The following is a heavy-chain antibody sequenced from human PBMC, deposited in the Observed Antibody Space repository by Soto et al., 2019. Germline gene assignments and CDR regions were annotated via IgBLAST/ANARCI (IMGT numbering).Heavy chain of an antibody. J-gene: IGHJ6*02. CDR3: AREYSYAYYYYGMDV. CDR1: GGSVSSGSYY. V-gene: IGHV4-61*01. Sequence: PSETLSLTCTVSGGSVSSGSYYWSWIRQPPGKGLEWIGYIYYSGSTNYNPSLKSRVTISVDTSKNQFSLKLSSVTAADTAVYYCAREYSYAYYYYGMDVWGQGTTVTVSS. D-gene: IGHD5-18*01. CDR2: IYYSGST.